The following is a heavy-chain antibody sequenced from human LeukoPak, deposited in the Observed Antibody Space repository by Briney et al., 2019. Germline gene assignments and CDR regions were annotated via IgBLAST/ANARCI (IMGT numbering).Heavy chain of an antibody. CDR3: AKELSGGWPFDY. J-gene: IGHJ4*02. D-gene: IGHD6-19*01. V-gene: IGHV3-23*01. Sequence: PGGSLRLSCAASGFTFSSYAMGWVRQAPGKGLEWVSGLSGIGDNTIYADSVKGRFTISRDNSKNTTFLQMNSLRAEDTAVYYCAKELSGGWPFDYWGQGALVTVSS. CDR1: GFTFSSYA. CDR2: LSGIGDNT.